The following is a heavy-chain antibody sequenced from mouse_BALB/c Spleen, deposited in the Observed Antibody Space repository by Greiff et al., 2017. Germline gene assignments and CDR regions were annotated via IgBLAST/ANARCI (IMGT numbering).Heavy chain of an antibody. V-gene: IGHV1-87*01. CDR1: GYTFTSYW. D-gene: IGHD2-10*02. J-gene: IGHJ4*01. Sequence: SGAELARPGASVKLSCKASGYTFTSYWMQWVRQRPGQGLEWIGAIYPGDGDTMYTQKFQGKATLTPDKSSSTAYMQLSSLASEDSAVYYCAKYGNAMDYWGQGTSVTVSS. CDR2: IYPGDGDT. CDR3: AKYGNAMDY.